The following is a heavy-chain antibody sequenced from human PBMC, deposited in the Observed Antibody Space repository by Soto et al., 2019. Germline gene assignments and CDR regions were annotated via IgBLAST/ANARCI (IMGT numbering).Heavy chain of an antibody. D-gene: IGHD2-15*01. J-gene: IGHJ4*02. Sequence: EVQLVETGGCLIQPGGSLRLSCAASGFTVSSNYMSWVRQAPGKGLEWVSVIYSGGSTYYADSVKGRFIISRDNSKNTLYLQMNSLRAEDTAVYYCARVMGVVGREEDYWGQGTLVTVSS. CDR3: ARVMGVVGREEDY. CDR2: IYSGGST. CDR1: GFTVSSNY. V-gene: IGHV3-53*02.